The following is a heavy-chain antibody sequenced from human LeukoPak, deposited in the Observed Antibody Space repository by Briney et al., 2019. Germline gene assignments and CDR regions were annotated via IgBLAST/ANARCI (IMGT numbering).Heavy chain of an antibody. V-gene: IGHV4-39*07. CDR3: ARSPPIAAADYYDAFDI. CDR2: IYYSGST. Sequence: PSETLSLTCTVSGGSISSSSYYWGWIRQPPGKGLEWIGSIYYSGSTYYNPSLKSRVTISVDTSKNQFSLKLSSVTAADTAVYYCARSPPIAAADYYDAFDIWGQGTMVTVSS. CDR1: GGSISSSSYY. D-gene: IGHD6-13*01. J-gene: IGHJ3*02.